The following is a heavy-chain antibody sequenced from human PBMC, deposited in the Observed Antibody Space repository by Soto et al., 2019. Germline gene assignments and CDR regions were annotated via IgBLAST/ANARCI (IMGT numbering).Heavy chain of an antibody. V-gene: IGHV6-1*01. CDR2: TYYRSRWYN. J-gene: IGHJ6*03. D-gene: IGHD1-7*01. CDR3: AGTTSHYWYYMDV. Sequence: SQTLSLTCAISGDSVSSNNAAWNWIRQSPSRGLEWLGRTYYRSRWYNDYAVSVKSRITVNPDTSKIQFSLQLTSVTPEDTAVYYCAGTTSHYWYYMDVWGKGTTVTVSS. CDR1: GDSVSSNNAA.